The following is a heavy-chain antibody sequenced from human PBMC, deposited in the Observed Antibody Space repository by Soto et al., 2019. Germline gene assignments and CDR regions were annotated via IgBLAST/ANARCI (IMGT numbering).Heavy chain of an antibody. CDR2: IDNDGTNR. Sequence: GGSLRLSCAASGFTFSSFWMHWVRQAPGKGLVWVSRIDNDGTNRDYADSVKGRFTISRDNAKNMLYLQMNSLRAEDTAVYYCAREAMIAPLDAFDVWGQGTMVTVSS. CDR1: GFTFSSFW. V-gene: IGHV3-74*01. D-gene: IGHD3-22*01. J-gene: IGHJ3*01. CDR3: AREAMIAPLDAFDV.